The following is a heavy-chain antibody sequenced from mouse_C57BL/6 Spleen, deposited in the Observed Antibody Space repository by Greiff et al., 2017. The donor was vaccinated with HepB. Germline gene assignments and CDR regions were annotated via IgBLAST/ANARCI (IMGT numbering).Heavy chain of an antibody. J-gene: IGHJ2*01. CDR1: GFTFSDYG. V-gene: IGHV5-17*01. CDR3: ARSLYYGNYDNYFDY. Sequence: DVMLVESGGGLVKPGGSLKLSCAASGFTFSDYGMHWVRQAPEKGLEWVAYISSGSSTIYYADTVKGRFTISRDNAKNTLFLQMTSLRSEDTAMYYCARSLYYGNYDNYFDYWGQGTTLTVSS. D-gene: IGHD2-1*01. CDR2: ISSGSSTI.